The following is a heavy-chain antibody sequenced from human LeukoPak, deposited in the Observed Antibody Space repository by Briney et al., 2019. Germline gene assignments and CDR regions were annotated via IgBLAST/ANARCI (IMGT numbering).Heavy chain of an antibody. CDR3: ASGTALDIVVVPAAPFDY. CDR1: GFTFSSYS. CDR2: ISSSSSYI. V-gene: IGHV3-21*01. J-gene: IGHJ4*02. Sequence: PGGSLRLPCAASGFTFSSYSMNWVRQAPGKGLEWVSSISSSSSYIYYADSVKGRFTISRDNAKNSLYLQMNSLRAEDTAVYYCASGTALDIVVVPAAPFDYWGQGTLVTVSS. D-gene: IGHD2-2*03.